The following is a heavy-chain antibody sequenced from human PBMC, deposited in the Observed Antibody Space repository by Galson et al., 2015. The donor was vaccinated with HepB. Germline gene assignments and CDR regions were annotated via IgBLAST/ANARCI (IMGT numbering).Heavy chain of an antibody. V-gene: IGHV3-74*01. Sequence: SLRLSCAASGFTFSSYWMHWVRQAPGKGLVWVSRINSDGSSTSYADSVKGRFTISRDNAKNTLYLQMNSLRAEDTAVYYCARGGVGLTPEASYWGQGTLVTVSS. CDR2: INSDGSST. CDR1: GFTFSSYW. J-gene: IGHJ4*02. D-gene: IGHD3-16*01. CDR3: ARGGVGLTPEASY.